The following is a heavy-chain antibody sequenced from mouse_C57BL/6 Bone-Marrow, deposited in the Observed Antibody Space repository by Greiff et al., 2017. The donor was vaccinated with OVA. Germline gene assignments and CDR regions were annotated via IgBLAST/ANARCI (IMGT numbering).Heavy chain of an antibody. Sequence: EVTLMESEGGLVQPGSSMKLSCTASGFTFSDYYMAWVRQVPEKGLEWVANINYDGSSTYYLDSLKSRFIISRDNAKNTLYLQMSSLKTEDTATYYCARGAYPMDYWGQGTSVTVSA. CDR1: GFTFSDYY. V-gene: IGHV5-16*01. J-gene: IGHJ4*01. CDR3: ARGAYPMDY. CDR2: INYDGSST. D-gene: IGHD2-10*01.